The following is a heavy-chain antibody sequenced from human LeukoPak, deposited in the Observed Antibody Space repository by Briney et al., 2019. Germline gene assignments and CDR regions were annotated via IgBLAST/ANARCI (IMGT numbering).Heavy chain of an antibody. D-gene: IGHD3-22*01. V-gene: IGHV3-23*01. CDR2: ISDSGGST. Sequence: GGSLRLSCAASGFTFSSYAMSCVPEAPGKGREGVSAISDSGGSTYYADSVKGRFTISRDNIKNTLYLQMNSLRAEDTAVYYCTTTYYYDSSGYWRQGTLVTVSS. J-gene: IGHJ4*02. CDR3: TTTYYYDSSGY. CDR1: GFTFSSYA.